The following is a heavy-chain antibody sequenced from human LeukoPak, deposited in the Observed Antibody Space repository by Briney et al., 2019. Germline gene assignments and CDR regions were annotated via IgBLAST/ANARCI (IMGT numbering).Heavy chain of an antibody. CDR1: GGSISIYY. Sequence: SETLSLTCTVSGGSISIYYWSWIRQPPGKGLEWIGYVYPSGITNYNPSLKSRVAVSIDTSKSQFSLKLNSVTAVDTAVYYCARGTIDRIFFLDYWGQGALVTVSS. D-gene: IGHD2/OR15-2a*01. J-gene: IGHJ4*02. CDR3: ARGTIDRIFFLDY. V-gene: IGHV4-59*01. CDR2: VYPSGIT.